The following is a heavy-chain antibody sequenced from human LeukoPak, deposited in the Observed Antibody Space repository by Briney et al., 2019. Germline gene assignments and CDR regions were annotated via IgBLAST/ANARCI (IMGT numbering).Heavy chain of an antibody. CDR2: MYYSGST. J-gene: IGHJ4*02. Sequence: SETLSLTCTVSGGSISSTRYYWGWIRQPPGKGLEWIGSMYYSGSTYYNPSLKSRVTISVDTSKNQFSLKLSSVTAADTAVYYCARDRGDGYNSGYFEYWGQGTLVTVSS. V-gene: IGHV4-39*07. CDR3: ARDRGDGYNSGYFEY. D-gene: IGHD5-24*01. CDR1: GGSISSTRYY.